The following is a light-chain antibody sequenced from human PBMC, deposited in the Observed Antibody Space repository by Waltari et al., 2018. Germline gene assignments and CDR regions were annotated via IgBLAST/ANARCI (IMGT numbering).Light chain of an antibody. V-gene: IGLV2-14*01. CDR2: EVN. J-gene: IGLJ1*01. Sequence: QSALTQPASVSASPGQSITISCTGTSSDVGAYEYISWYQQHPGKVPKLIIYEVNNRPSGVSDRFSGSKFDNTASLTISGLQPEDEADYYCSSYTTIASYVXGTGTKVTVL. CDR3: SSYTTIASYV. CDR1: SSDVGAYEY.